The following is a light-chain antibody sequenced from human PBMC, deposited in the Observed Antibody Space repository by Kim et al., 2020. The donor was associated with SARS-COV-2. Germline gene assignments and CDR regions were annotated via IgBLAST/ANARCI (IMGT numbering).Light chain of an antibody. V-gene: IGLV3-21*04. CDR3: QVWDVGHPL. Sequence: PGIAAKSTRWGNNVGGKCVHCCQQKPGQAPVRFTFYDSDRPPGIPERFSGSKSGNTSTLTINSVDARNEADYFCQVWDVGHPLFGEGTQLTVL. CDR1: NVGGKC. CDR2: YDS. J-gene: IGLJ3*02.